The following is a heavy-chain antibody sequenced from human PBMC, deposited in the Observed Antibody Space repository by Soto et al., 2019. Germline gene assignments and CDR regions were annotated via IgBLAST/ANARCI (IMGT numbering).Heavy chain of an antibody. CDR2: IYYSGST. CDR3: GGLFDY. CDR1: GGSISSYY. J-gene: IGHJ4*02. V-gene: IGHV4-59*01. Sequence: SETLSLTCTVSGGSISSYYWSWIRQPPGKGLEWIGYIYYSGSTNYNPSLKSRVTISVDASKNQFSLKLSSVTAADTAVYYCGGLFDYWGQGTLVTVSS. D-gene: IGHD2-21*01.